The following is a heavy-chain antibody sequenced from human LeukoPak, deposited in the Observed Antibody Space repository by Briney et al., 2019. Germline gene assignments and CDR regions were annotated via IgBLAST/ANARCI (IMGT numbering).Heavy chain of an antibody. Sequence: GGSLRLSCTASGFTFGDYAMSWFRQAPGKGLEWVGFIRSKAYGGTTEYAASVKGRFTISRDDSKSIAYLQMNSLKTEDTAVYYCTSLRFLEWLPRYYWGQGTLVTVSS. V-gene: IGHV3-49*03. J-gene: IGHJ4*02. CDR2: IRSKAYGGTT. CDR3: TSLRFLEWLPRYY. CDR1: GFTFGDYA. D-gene: IGHD3-3*01.